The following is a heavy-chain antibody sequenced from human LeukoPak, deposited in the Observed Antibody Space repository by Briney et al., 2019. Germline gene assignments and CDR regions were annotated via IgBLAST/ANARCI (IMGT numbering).Heavy chain of an antibody. J-gene: IGHJ4*02. D-gene: IGHD6-13*01. CDR3: AKRAAAALRVGIDY. CDR1: GFTFSSYA. V-gene: IGHV3-23*01. CDR2: ISGSGGST. Sequence: GGSLRLSCAASGFTFSSYAMSWVRQAPGKGLQWVSAISGSGGSTYYADSVKGRFTISRDNSKNTLYLQMNSLRAEDTAVYYCAKRAAAALRVGIDYWGQGTLVTVSS.